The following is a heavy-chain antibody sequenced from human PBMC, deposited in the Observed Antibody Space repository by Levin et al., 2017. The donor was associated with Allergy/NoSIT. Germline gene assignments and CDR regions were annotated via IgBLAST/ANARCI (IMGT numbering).Heavy chain of an antibody. CDR1: GFTFSRYW. J-gene: IGHJ4*02. V-gene: IGHV3-7*01. Sequence: GESLKISCAASGFTFSRYWMSWVRQAPGKGLEWVANIKEDGSQTYYGDSVKGRFTISRDNAKNSLYLQMNSLRAEDTAVYYCATSITMFDYWGQGTLVTVSS. CDR2: IKEDGSQT. CDR3: ATSITMFDY. D-gene: IGHD3-10*01.